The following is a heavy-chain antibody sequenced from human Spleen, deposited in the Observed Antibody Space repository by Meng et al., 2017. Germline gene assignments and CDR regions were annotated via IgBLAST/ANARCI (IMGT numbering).Heavy chain of an antibody. CDR1: GGSISSIDW. CDR2: IYHGGDT. D-gene: IGHD6-19*01. CDR3: ASWIYSCGWQ. J-gene: IGHJ4*02. V-gene: IGHV4/OR15-8*02. Sequence: VQVQGSGAVLVKPSGTRSLTCVVSGGSISSIDWWSWVRQPPGKGLEWIGEIYHGGDTNYNPSLKSRVTIAIDRSKNQFSLKLSSVTAADTAVYYCASWIYSCGWQWGQGTLVTVSS.